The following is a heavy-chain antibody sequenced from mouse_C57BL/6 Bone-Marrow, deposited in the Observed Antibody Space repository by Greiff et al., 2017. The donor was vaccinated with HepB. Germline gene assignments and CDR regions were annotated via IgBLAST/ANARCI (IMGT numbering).Heavy chain of an antibody. CDR2: IDPANGNT. Sequence: VQLKESVAELVRPGASVKLSCTASGFNIKNTYMHWVKQRPEQGLEWIGRIDPANGNTKYAPKFQGKATITAYTSSNTAYLQLSSLTSEDTAIYYCASIYYGNYGYWYFDVWGTGTTVTVSS. D-gene: IGHD2-1*01. V-gene: IGHV14-3*01. CDR1: GFNIKNTY. CDR3: ASIYYGNYGYWYFDV. J-gene: IGHJ1*03.